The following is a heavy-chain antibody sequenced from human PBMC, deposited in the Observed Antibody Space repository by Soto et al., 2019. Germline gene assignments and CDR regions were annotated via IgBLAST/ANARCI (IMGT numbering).Heavy chain of an antibody. J-gene: IGHJ5*02. V-gene: IGHV4-31*03. D-gene: IGHD2-2*01. Sequence: QVQLQESGPGLVKPSQTLSLTCTVSGGSISSGGYYWSWIRQHPGKGLEWIGYIYHSGTTYYNPSLDRRVTLSADTSKNQFSPRPTSLTPADTAVYYCARVIGNQLLGWFDPWGQGTLVTVSS. CDR1: GGSISSGGYY. CDR2: IYHSGTT. CDR3: ARVIGNQLLGWFDP.